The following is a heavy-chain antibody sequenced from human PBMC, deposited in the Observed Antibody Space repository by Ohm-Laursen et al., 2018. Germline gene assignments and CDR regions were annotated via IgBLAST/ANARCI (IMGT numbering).Heavy chain of an antibody. CDR2: IYYSGST. CDR1: GGSISTYY. V-gene: IGHV4-59*08. CDR3: ARQEDTEGYYYAMHV. Sequence: GTLSLTCPVSGGSISTYYWSWIRQPPGKGLEWIGNIYYSGSTIYNPSLKSRVTISVDTSRNQFSLKLSPVTAADTAVYYCARQEDTEGYYYAMHVWGQGTTVTVSS. J-gene: IGHJ6*02.